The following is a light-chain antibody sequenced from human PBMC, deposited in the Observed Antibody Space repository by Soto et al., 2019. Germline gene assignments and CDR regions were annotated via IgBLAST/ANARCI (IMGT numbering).Light chain of an antibody. J-gene: IGKJ1*01. Sequence: VLTQSPGTLSLSPGDRATLSCGASQGIXSKFVWFQQKPGQAPRILXAGASNRATGIPDRLSGSGSGTDFTLTISRLDPEYFAVYYCEQYGSSPRTFGQGTKVDIK. CDR2: GAS. CDR3: EQYGSSPRT. V-gene: IGKV3-20*01. CDR1: QGIXSK.